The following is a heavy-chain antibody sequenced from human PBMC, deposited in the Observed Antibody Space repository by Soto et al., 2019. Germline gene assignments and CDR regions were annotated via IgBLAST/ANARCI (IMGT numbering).Heavy chain of an antibody. CDR2: ISGSGDNT. D-gene: IGHD3-9*01. Sequence: PGGSLRLSCAASGFTFSSYAMSWVRQAPGKGLEWVSTISGSGDNTYYADSVKGRFTISRDNSKNTLYLQMSSLRAEDTAVYYCANANIADILTGYSPLDYWGQGTQVTVSS. CDR1: GFTFSSYA. J-gene: IGHJ4*02. CDR3: ANANIADILTGYSPLDY. V-gene: IGHV3-23*01.